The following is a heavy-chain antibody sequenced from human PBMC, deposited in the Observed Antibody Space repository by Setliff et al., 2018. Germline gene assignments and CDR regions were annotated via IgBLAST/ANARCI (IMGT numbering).Heavy chain of an antibody. Sequence: SETLSLTCTVSDASIGGSGYYWGWIRQPPGKGPEWIGNIHYSGSTHYNPSLKSRVTISVDTSKNQFSLKLSSVTAADTAVYYCARQVSWFDPWGQGTLVTVSS. V-gene: IGHV4-39*01. CDR1: DASIGGSGYY. CDR2: IHYSGST. J-gene: IGHJ5*02. CDR3: ARQVSWFDP.